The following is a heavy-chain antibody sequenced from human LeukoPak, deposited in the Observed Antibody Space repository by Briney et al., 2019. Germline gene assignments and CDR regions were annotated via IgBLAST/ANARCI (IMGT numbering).Heavy chain of an antibody. Sequence: GGSLRLSCAASGFTFDDYAMHWVRQAPGKGLEWVSGISWNSGSIGYADSVKGRFTISRDNAKNSLYLQMNSLRAEDTALYYCAKGLSIAAAAHYYYYGMDVWGQGTTVTVSS. CDR2: ISWNSGSI. V-gene: IGHV3-9*01. CDR1: GFTFDDYA. CDR3: AKGLSIAAAAHYYYYGMDV. J-gene: IGHJ6*02. D-gene: IGHD6-13*01.